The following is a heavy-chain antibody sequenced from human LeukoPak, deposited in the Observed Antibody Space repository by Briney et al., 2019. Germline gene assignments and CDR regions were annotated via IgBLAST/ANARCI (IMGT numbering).Heavy chain of an antibody. J-gene: IGHJ3*02. Sequence: PSETLSLTCTVSGGSISSHYWSWIRQPAGKGLEWIGRIYYSGSTNYNPSLKSRVTISVDTSKNQFSLKLSSVTAADTAVYYCARHVSYDSSGFIDAFDIWGQGTMVTVSS. CDR1: GGSISSHY. D-gene: IGHD3-22*01. V-gene: IGHV4-59*08. CDR2: IYYSGST. CDR3: ARHVSYDSSGFIDAFDI.